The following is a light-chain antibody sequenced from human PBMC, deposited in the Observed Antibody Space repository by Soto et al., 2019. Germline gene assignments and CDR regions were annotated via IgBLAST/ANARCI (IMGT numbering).Light chain of an antibody. CDR3: YSYPGTHRV. J-gene: IGLJ1*01. CDR2: EVT. V-gene: IGLV2-8*01. CDR1: SRDIGGYNF. Sequence: QSVRTQPPSASGSPGQSATISCTGTSRDIGGYNFFSWYQQHPGKAPKLMIYEVTKRPSGVLDRFYASESGNPASLTVSGLLAEDESYYYYYSYPGTHRVFGTGTKVTVL.